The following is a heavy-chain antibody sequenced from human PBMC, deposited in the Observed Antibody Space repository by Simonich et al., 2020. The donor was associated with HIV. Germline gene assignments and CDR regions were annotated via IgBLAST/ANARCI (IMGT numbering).Heavy chain of an antibody. CDR1: GGSFSGYY. Sequence: QVQLQQWGAGLLKPSETLSLTCAVYGGSFSGYYWSWIRQPPGKGLEWIGEINHSGCTNYNPSLKSRVTISLDTSKNQFSLKLNSVTAADTAVYYCARNGPPYLDSGGATKAFDFWGQGTLVTVSS. J-gene: IGHJ4*02. V-gene: IGHV4-34*01. CDR3: ARNGPPYLDSGGATKAFDF. CDR2: INHSGCT. D-gene: IGHD1-26*01.